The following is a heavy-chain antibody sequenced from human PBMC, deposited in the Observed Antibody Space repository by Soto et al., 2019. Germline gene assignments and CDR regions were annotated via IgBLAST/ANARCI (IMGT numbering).Heavy chain of an antibody. D-gene: IGHD3-16*01. Sequence: ASVKVSCKVSGYTLTELAMHWVRQAPGKGLEWMGGLDLEDDETIYAQKFQGRVTMTEDTSTDTAYMELNSLRSDDTAVYYCAILGVAIQRLHVWGQGTTVTVS. CDR1: GYTLTELA. CDR2: LDLEDDET. J-gene: IGHJ6*02. CDR3: AILGVAIQRLHV. V-gene: IGHV1-24*01.